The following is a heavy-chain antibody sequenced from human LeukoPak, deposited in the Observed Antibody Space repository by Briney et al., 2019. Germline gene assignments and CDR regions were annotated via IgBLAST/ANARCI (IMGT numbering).Heavy chain of an antibody. CDR3: ARDQTMVRGVIRQTYYYYYYMDV. CDR2: IKQDGSEK. D-gene: IGHD3-10*01. Sequence: PGGSLRLSCAASGFTFSSYWMSWVRQAPGKGREWVANIKQDGSEKYYVDSVKGRFTISRDNAKNSLYLQMNSLRAEDTAVYYCARDQTMVRGVIRQTYYYYYYMDVWGKGTTVTVSS. V-gene: IGHV3-7*01. J-gene: IGHJ6*03. CDR1: GFTFSSYW.